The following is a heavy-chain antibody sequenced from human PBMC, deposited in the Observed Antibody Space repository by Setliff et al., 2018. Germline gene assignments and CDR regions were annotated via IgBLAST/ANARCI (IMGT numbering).Heavy chain of an antibody. V-gene: IGHV7-4-1*02. D-gene: IGHD3-16*02. J-gene: IGHJ5*02. CDR2: ISTNNGNP. Sequence: ASVKVSCKASGYTFTSYGFSWVRQAPGQGLEWMGWISTNNGNPTYAQGFTGRFVFSLDTSVSTAYLQISSLKAEDAAMYYCARAGQYDHVWGSYRLQYNWFDPWGQGTLVTVSS. CDR3: ARAGQYDHVWGSYRLQYNWFDP. CDR1: GYTFTSYG.